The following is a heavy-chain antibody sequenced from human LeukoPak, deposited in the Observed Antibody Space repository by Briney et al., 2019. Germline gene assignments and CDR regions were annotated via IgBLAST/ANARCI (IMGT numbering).Heavy chain of an antibody. CDR2: ISGSGGGT. D-gene: IGHD5-12*01. Sequence: GGSLRLSCAASGFTFSSYAMSWVRQAPGKGLEWVSAISGSGGGTYYADSVKGRFTMSRDNSKNTLYLQMNSLRAEDTAVYYCARGASGYTDAFDIWGQGTMVTVSS. V-gene: IGHV3-23*01. CDR3: ARGASGYTDAFDI. CDR1: GFTFSSYA. J-gene: IGHJ3*02.